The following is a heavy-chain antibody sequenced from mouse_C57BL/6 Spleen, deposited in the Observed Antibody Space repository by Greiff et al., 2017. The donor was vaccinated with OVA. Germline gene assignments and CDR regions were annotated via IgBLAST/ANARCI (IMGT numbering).Heavy chain of an antibody. CDR3: ASKTY. J-gene: IGHJ2*01. V-gene: IGHV1-50*01. CDR1: GYTFTSYW. CDR2: IDPSDSYT. Sequence: QVQLQQPGAELVKPGASVKLSCKASGYTFTSYWMQWVKQRPGQGLEWIGEIDPSDSYTNYNQKFKGKATLTVDTSASTAYMQLSSLKSGDSAVYYCASKTYWGQGTTLTVSS.